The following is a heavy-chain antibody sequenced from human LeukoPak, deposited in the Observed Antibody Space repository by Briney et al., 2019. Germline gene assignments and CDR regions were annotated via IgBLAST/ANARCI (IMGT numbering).Heavy chain of an antibody. CDR3: ARQRVENYYYGMDV. V-gene: IGHV3-53*01. CDR1: GFTVSSNY. J-gene: IGHJ6*02. CDR2: IYSGGST. Sequence: GGSLRLSCAASGFTVSSNYMSWVRQAPGKGLERVSVIYSGGSTYYADSVKGRFTISRDNSKNTLYLQMNSLRAEDTAVYYCARQRVENYYYGMDVWGQGTTVTVSS. D-gene: IGHD2-15*01.